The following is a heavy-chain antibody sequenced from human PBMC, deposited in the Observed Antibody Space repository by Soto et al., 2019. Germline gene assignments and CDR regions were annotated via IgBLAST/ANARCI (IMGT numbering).Heavy chain of an antibody. CDR1: GFTFSSYA. CDR2: ISGSGGST. CDR3: AKDLEISTTFFDY. J-gene: IGHJ4*02. D-gene: IGHD2-2*01. Sequence: GGSLRLSCSASGFTFSSYAMSWVRQAPGKGLEWVSSISGSGGSTHYADSVKGRFTISRDNSKNTLYLQMNSLRAEDTAIYHCAKDLEISTTFFDYWGQGTLVTVSS. V-gene: IGHV3-23*01.